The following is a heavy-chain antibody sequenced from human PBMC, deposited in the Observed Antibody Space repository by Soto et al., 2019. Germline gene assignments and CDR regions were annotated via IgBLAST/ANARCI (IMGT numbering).Heavy chain of an antibody. V-gene: IGHV1-69*13. CDR3: ARGDYDFWSGYYTGYFDY. Sequence: GASVKVSCKASGGTFSSYAISWVRQAPGQGLEWMGGIIPIFGTANYAQKFQGRVTITADESTSTAYMELSSLRSEDTAVYYCARGDYDFWSGYYTGYFDYSGQGPLVTVSS. CDR2: IIPIFGTA. D-gene: IGHD3-3*01. J-gene: IGHJ4*02. CDR1: GGTFSSYA.